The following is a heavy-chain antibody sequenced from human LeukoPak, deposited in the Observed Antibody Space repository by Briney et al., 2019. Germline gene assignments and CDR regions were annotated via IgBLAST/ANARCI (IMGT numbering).Heavy chain of an antibody. V-gene: IGHV1-69*05. Sequence: SVKVSCKASGGTFSSYAISWVRQAPGQGLEWMGGIIPIFGTANYAQKFQGRVTIITDESTSTAYMELSSLRSEDTAVYYCASGNRRMGSSDGFDPWGQGTLVTASS. CDR3: ASGNRRMGSSDGFDP. CDR1: GGTFSSYA. D-gene: IGHD6-13*01. CDR2: IIPIFGTA. J-gene: IGHJ5*02.